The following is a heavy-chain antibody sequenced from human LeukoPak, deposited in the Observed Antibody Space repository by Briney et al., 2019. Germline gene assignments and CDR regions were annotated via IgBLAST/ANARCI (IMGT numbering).Heavy chain of an antibody. V-gene: IGHV3-53*01. J-gene: IGHJ3*02. CDR3: ARDCSGGSCYSEDAFDI. CDR2: IYSGGST. Sequence: PGGSLRLSCAASGFTFSSYAMSWVRQAPGKGLEWVSVIYSGGSTYYADSVKGRFTISRDNSKNTLYLQMNSLRAEDTAVYYCARDCSGGSCYSEDAFDIWGQGTMVTVSS. D-gene: IGHD2-15*01. CDR1: GFTFSSYA.